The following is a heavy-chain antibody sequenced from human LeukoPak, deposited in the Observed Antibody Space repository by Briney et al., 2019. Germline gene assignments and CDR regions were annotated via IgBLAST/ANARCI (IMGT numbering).Heavy chain of an antibody. J-gene: IGHJ4*02. V-gene: IGHV4-39*07. D-gene: IGHD5-18*01. CDR3: ASVATAMGRGPLDY. CDR2: IYYSGST. Sequence: PSETLSLTCTVSGGSISSSSYYWGRIPQPPGKGLEWIGSIYYSGSTYYNPSLNSRITISVDTSKNQFSLKLSSVTAADTAVYYCASVATAMGRGPLDYWGQGTLVTVSS. CDR1: GGSISSSSYY.